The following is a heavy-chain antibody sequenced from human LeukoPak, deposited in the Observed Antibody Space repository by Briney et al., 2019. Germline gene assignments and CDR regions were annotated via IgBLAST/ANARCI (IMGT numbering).Heavy chain of an antibody. CDR3: AITYYDILTGDYFDY. J-gene: IGHJ4*02. Sequence: PSETLSLTCAVYGGSFSGYYWSWIRQPPGKGLEWIGEINHSGSTNYNPSLKSRVTISVDTSKNQFSLKLSSVTAADAAVYYCAITYYDILTGDYFDYWGQGTLVTVSS. V-gene: IGHV4-34*01. CDR1: GGSFSGYY. CDR2: INHSGST. D-gene: IGHD3-9*01.